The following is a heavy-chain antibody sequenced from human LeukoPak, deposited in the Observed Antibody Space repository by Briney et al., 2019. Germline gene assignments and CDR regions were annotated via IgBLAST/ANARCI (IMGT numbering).Heavy chain of an antibody. CDR2: ISGSGDTT. Sequence: GGSLRLSCTASRFTFSIYAMSWVRQAPGKGLEWVSSISGSGDTTYYTGSVKGRFTISRDNSKNALYLQMSSLRAEDTAVYYCAKSQRNDQQVVQRIDYWGQGTLVTVSS. J-gene: IGHJ4*01. CDR1: RFTFSIYA. D-gene: IGHD2-2*01. CDR3: AKSQRNDQQVVQRIDY. V-gene: IGHV3-23*01.